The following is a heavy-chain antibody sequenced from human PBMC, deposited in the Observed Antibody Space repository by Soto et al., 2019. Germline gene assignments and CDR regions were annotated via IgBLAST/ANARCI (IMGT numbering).Heavy chain of an antibody. V-gene: IGHV3-48*02. CDR3: ARGIGYYYDSSAYYYFDS. D-gene: IGHD3-22*01. CDR2: IESGGSST. J-gene: IGHJ4*02. CDR1: GFTFKDYS. Sequence: EVQLVESGGGLVQPGGSLRLSCVASGFTFKDYSINWVCQAPGKGLEWVSFIESGGSSTDYVDSVRGRFTISRDDAKNSVYLQMNSLRDEDTAVFYCARGIGYYYDSSAYYYFDSWGQGTLVTVSS.